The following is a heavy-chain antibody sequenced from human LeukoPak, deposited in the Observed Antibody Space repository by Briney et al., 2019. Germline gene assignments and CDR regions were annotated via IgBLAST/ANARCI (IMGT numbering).Heavy chain of an antibody. J-gene: IGHJ4*02. Sequence: GGSLRLSCAASGFVFSNYWMSWVRQAPGKGLEWVASIKQDGSEKYYVDSVKGRFTISRDNAKNSLYLQMNSLRAEDTAVYYCARVYDFWSGYYRDYWGQGTLATVSS. CDR1: GFVFSNYW. V-gene: IGHV3-7*04. CDR3: ARVYDFWSGYYRDY. D-gene: IGHD3-3*01. CDR2: IKQDGSEK.